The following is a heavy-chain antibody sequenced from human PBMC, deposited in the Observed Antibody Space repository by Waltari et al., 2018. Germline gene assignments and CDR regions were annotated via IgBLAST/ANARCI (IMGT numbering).Heavy chain of an antibody. V-gene: IGHV3-33*08. CDR1: GVGFGSCA. J-gene: IGHJ6*03. CDR3: ARCPDEYNYYYMEV. Sequence: QVQLVESGGGVVQPGKSMRLSCAGSGVGFGSCALHWVRQAPGKGLEWVAIIWFDGSKIYYADSVKGRFTISRDNSRNTVYLQMNSLRPEDSGVYYCARCPDEYNYYYMEVWGRGTTVSVSS. CDR2: IWFDGSKI.